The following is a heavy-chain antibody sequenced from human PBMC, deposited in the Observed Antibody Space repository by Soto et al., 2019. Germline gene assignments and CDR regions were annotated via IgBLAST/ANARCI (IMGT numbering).Heavy chain of an antibody. V-gene: IGHV4-34*01. CDR2: INDSGST. Sequence: QVQLQQWGAGLLKPSETLSLTCAVYGGSFSGYYWSWIRQPPGKGLEWIGEINDSGSTNYNPSLKSRVTISVDTSKNQFSLKLSSVTAADTAVYYCARGWGIAAAGTGTLFDYWGQGTLVTVSS. CDR1: GGSFSGYY. D-gene: IGHD6-13*01. J-gene: IGHJ4*02. CDR3: ARGWGIAAAGTGTLFDY.